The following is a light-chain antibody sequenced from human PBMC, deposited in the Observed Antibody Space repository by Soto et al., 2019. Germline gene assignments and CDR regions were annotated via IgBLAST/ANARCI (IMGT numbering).Light chain of an antibody. Sequence: EIVLTQSPGTLSLSPGERATLSCRASQSISSRHLAWYQQKPGQAPRLLIYAASTRATDIPDKFSGSGSGADFTLSISRLEPEDFAVYYCQQSFSDPPLSFGGGTRVEVK. CDR2: AAS. CDR3: QQSFSDPPLS. V-gene: IGKV3-20*01. CDR1: QSISSRH. J-gene: IGKJ4*01.